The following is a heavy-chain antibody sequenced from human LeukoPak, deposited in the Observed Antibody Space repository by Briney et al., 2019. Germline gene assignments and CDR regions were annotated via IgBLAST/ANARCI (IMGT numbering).Heavy chain of an antibody. V-gene: IGHV3-21*01. D-gene: IGHD2-15*01. CDR2: ISSSSSYI. Sequence: GGSLRLSCAASGFTFSSYSMNWVRQAPGKGLEWVSSISSSSSYIYYADSVKGRFTISRDNAKNSLYLQMSSLRAEDTAVYYCARAEVVRSGLDYWGQGTLVTVSS. CDR1: GFTFSSYS. J-gene: IGHJ4*02. CDR3: ARAEVVRSGLDY.